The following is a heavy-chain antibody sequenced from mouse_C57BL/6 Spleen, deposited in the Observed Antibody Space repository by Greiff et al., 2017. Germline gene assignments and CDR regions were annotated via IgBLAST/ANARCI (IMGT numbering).Heavy chain of an antibody. Sequence: EVQLQESGGGLVKPGGSLKLSCAASGFTFSDYGMHWVRQAPEKGLEWVAYISSGSSTIYYADTVKGRFTISRDNAKNTLFLQMTSLRSEDTAMYYCARGLGSYFDYWGQGTTLTVSS. D-gene: IGHD3-3*01. CDR1: GFTFSDYG. V-gene: IGHV5-17*01. CDR3: ARGLGSYFDY. CDR2: ISSGSSTI. J-gene: IGHJ2*01.